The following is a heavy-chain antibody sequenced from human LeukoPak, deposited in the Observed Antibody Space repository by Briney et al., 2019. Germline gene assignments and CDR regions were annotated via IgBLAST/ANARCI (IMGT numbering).Heavy chain of an antibody. J-gene: IGHJ1*01. D-gene: IGHD2-21*01. CDR2: IWYDGSNK. V-gene: IGHV3-33*01. CDR3: ARGRVIRDHFQH. CDR1: GFTFSSYG. Sequence: PGRSLRLSCAASGFTFSSYGMHWVRQAPGKGLEWVAVIWYDGSNKYYADSVKGRFTISRDNSKNTLYLQMNSLRAEDTAVYYCARGRVIRDHFQHWGQGTLVTVSS.